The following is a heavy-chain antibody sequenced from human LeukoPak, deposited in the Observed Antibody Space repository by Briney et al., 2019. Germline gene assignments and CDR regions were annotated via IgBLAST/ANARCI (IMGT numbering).Heavy chain of an antibody. D-gene: IGHD3-22*01. Sequence: GESLEISCKGSGYSFTNYWIGWVRPMPGKGLEWMGIIYPGNSDTRYSPYFKCQITISGDKSMSTAYLQLSSLKASDTAMYYCARSYYYDSSGFDWDYWGQGSLVTVSS. CDR1: GYSFTNYW. CDR2: IYPGNSDT. J-gene: IGHJ4*02. CDR3: ARSYYYDSSGFDWDY. V-gene: IGHV5-51*01.